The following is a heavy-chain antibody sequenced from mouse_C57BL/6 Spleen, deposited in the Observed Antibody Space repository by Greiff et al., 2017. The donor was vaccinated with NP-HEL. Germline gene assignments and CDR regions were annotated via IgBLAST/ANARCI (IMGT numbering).Heavy chain of an antibody. CDR2: INPSSGYT. V-gene: IGHV1-7*01. D-gene: IGHD2-3*01. CDR1: GYTFTSYW. Sequence: VQLQQSGAELAKPGASVKLSCKASGYTFTSYWMHWLKQRPGQGLEWIGYINPSSGYTKYNQKFKDSATLTADKSSNTAYMQRSSLTYEDSAVYYCARDGYWGQGTTLTVSS. CDR3: ARDGY. J-gene: IGHJ2*01.